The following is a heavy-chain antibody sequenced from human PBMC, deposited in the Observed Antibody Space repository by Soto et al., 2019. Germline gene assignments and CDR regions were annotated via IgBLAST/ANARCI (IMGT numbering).Heavy chain of an antibody. J-gene: IGHJ5*02. CDR1: GGTFSSYA. CDR2: IIPIFGTA. D-gene: IGHD1-20*01. Sequence: SVKVSCKASGGTFSSYAISWVRQAPGQGLEWMGGIIPIFGTANYAQKFQGRVTITADKSTSTAYMELSSLRSEDTAVYYCASSGMLGSRSLAGITTNWFDPWGQGTLVTVPQ. CDR3: ASSGMLGSRSLAGITTNWFDP. V-gene: IGHV1-69*06.